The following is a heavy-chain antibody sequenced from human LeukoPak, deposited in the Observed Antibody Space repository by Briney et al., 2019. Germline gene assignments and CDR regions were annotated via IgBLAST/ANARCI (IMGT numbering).Heavy chain of an antibody. CDR2: ISNSGNTI. J-gene: IGHJ4*02. V-gene: IGHV3-11*01. CDR3: AGEFDYGDHPGY. CDR1: GFTFSDYY. D-gene: IGHD4-17*01. Sequence: PGGSLRLSCAASGFTFSDYYMSWIRQAPGRGLECVSYISNSGNTIYYADSVQGRFTISRDNAKNSLYLQMNSLRAEDTAVYFCAGEFDYGDHPGYWGQGTLVTVSS.